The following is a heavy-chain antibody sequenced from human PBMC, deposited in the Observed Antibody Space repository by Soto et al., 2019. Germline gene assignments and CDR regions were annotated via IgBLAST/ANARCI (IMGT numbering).Heavy chain of an antibody. D-gene: IGHD6-13*01. CDR3: AREWIAAAGNWSDP. V-gene: IGHV3-48*01. CDR1: GFTFSSYS. Sequence: PGGSLRLSCAASGFTFSSYSMNWVRQAPGKGLEWVSYISSSSSTIYYADSVKGRFTISRDNAKNSLYLQMNSLRAEDTAVYYSAREWIAAAGNWSDPWGQGTLVPVSS. CDR2: ISSSSSTI. J-gene: IGHJ5*02.